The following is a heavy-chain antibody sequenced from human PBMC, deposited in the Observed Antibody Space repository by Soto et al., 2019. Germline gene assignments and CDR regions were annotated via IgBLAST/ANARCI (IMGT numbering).Heavy chain of an antibody. V-gene: IGHV4-34*01. Sequence: PSETLSLTCTVSGGSISGYYWSWIRQPPGKGLEWIGEINHSGSTNYNPSLKSRVTISVDTSKDQFSLKLSSVTAADTAVYYCARVPEGWEQYYYYGMDVWGQGTTVTVSS. CDR2: INHSGST. CDR1: GGSISGYY. CDR3: ARVPEGWEQYYYYGMDV. D-gene: IGHD1-26*01. J-gene: IGHJ6*02.